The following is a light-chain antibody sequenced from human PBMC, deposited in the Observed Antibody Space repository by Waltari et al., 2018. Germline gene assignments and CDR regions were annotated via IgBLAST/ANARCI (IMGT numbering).Light chain of an antibody. V-gene: IGKV1-6*01. CDR2: AAS. CDR1: EDIRND. J-gene: IGKJ4*01. CDR3: LQDYIFPLT. Sequence: AIKMTQSPSSLSASVGDRVTITCRASEDIRNDLGWYKQKPGKARILIFAASTLQSGVPSRFSGSGSGTDFTLTISSLQPEDFATYFCLQDYIFPLTFGGGTTVEI.